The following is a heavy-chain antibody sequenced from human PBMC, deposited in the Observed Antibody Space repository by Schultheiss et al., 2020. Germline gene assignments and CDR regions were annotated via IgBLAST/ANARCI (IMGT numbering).Heavy chain of an antibody. D-gene: IGHD6-13*01. CDR3: ARPPAAAGIHHFDY. CDR1: GFTFSSYA. J-gene: IGHJ4*02. CDR2: ISGSGDNT. Sequence: GESLKISCAASGFTFSSYAMSWVRQAPGKGLEWVSGISGSGDNTYYADSVKGRFTISRDNSKNTLYLQMSSLRAEDTAVHYCARPPAAAGIHHFDYWGQGNLVTVPS. V-gene: IGHV3-23*01.